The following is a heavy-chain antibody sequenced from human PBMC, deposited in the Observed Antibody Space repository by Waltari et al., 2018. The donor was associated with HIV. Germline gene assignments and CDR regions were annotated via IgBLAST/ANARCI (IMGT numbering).Heavy chain of an antibody. CDR1: VASLLSGSYY. Sequence: QVQLQESGPGLVQPSQPLSLTCTVSVASLLSGSYYLTWVRQSAGKGLEWLGRIYTSGSTKYNPSLKSRVTMSIDTSKNQFSLKLISLTAADTAVYYCAREGRDFYDSSGFYLYWGQGTLVAVSS. J-gene: IGHJ4*02. V-gene: IGHV4-61*02. CDR2: IYTSGST. D-gene: IGHD3-22*01. CDR3: AREGRDFYDSSGFYLY.